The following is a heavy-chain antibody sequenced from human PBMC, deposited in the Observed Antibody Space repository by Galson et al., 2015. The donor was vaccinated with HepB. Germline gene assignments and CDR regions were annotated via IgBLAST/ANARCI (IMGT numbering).Heavy chain of an antibody. Sequence: SVKVSCKASGYTFTSYYMHWVRQAPGQGLEWMGIINPSGGSTSYAQKFQGRVTMTRDTSTSTVYMELSSLRSEDTAVYYCARAAGEFLGEQWLTIPADYWGQGTLVTVSS. CDR2: INPSGGST. CDR1: GYTFTSYY. J-gene: IGHJ4*02. CDR3: ARAAGEFLGEQWLTIPADY. D-gene: IGHD6-19*01. V-gene: IGHV1-46*03.